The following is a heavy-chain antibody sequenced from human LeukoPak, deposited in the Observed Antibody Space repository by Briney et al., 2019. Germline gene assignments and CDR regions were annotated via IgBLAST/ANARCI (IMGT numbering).Heavy chain of an antibody. V-gene: IGHV3-9*01. CDR2: INWNSGRI. D-gene: IGHD5-24*01. Sequence: SGRSLRLSRAASGFTFDDFAMHWVRQAPGKGLEWVSGINWNSGRIGYADSVKGRFTISRDNAKNSLYLQMNSLRAEDTALYYCAKDRDGSYYYGMDVWGQGTTVTVSS. CDR3: AKDRDGSYYYGMDV. J-gene: IGHJ6*02. CDR1: GFTFDDFA.